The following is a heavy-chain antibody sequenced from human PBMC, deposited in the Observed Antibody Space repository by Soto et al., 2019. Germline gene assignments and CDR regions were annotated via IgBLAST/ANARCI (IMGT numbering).Heavy chain of an antibody. J-gene: IGHJ4*02. D-gene: IGHD3-10*01. Sequence: QVQLVESGGGVVQPGRSLRLSCAASGFTFSSYGMHWVRQAPGKGLEWVAVIWYDGSNKYYADSVKGRFTISRDNSKNTLYLQMNSLRAEDTAVYYCARDEGLECRGVPNYWGQGTLVTVSS. CDR1: GFTFSSYG. V-gene: IGHV3-33*01. CDR2: IWYDGSNK. CDR3: ARDEGLECRGVPNY.